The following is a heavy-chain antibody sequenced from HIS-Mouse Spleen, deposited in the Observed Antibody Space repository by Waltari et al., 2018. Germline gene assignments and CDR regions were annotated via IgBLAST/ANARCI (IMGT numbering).Heavy chain of an antibody. CDR1: GGSISSYY. CDR2: YYSGST. V-gene: IGHV4-59*01. Sequence: QVQLQESGPGLVKPSETLSLTCTVSGGSISSYYWSWIRQPPGKGLEWIGYYSGSTNYNPSLHSRVPISVDTAKNQFSLKLSSVTAADTAVYYCARASRDLLLPRYFDLWGRGTLVTVSS. J-gene: IGHJ2*01. CDR3: ARASRDLLLPRYFDL.